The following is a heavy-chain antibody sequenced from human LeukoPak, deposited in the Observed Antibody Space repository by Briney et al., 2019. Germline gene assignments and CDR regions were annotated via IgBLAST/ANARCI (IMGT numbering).Heavy chain of an antibody. V-gene: IGHV1-69-2*01. Sequence: ASVKVSCKVSGYTFTDYYMHWVQQAPAKGLEWMGLVDPEDGETIYAEKFQGRVTITADTSKDTTYMELSSLRSEDTAVYYCATVPPYFYGSGSYHWFDPWGQGTLVTVSS. CDR1: GYTFTDYY. CDR3: ATVPPYFYGSGSYHWFDP. CDR2: VDPEDGET. J-gene: IGHJ5*02. D-gene: IGHD3-10*01.